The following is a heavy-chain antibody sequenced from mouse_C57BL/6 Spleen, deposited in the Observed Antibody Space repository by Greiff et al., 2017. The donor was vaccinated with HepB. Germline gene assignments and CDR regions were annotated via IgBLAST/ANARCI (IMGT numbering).Heavy chain of an antibody. J-gene: IGHJ1*03. D-gene: IGHD1-1*01. CDR1: GFNIKDYY. CDR2: IDPEDGEN. CDR3: ARTYYGSGGWYFDV. V-gene: IGHV14-2*01. Sequence: EVQLQQSGAELVKPGASVKLSCTASGFNIKDYYMHWVKQRTEQGLEWIGRIDPEDGENKYAPKFQGKATITADTSSNTAYLQLSSLTSEDTAVYYCARTYYGSGGWYFDVWGTGTTVTVSS.